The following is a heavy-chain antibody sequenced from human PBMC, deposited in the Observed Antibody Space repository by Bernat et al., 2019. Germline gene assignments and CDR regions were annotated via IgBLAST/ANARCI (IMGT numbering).Heavy chain of an antibody. D-gene: IGHD6-13*01. CDR1: GSTFSSYW. J-gene: IGHJ4*02. V-gene: IGHV3-7*01. Sequence: EVQLVESGGGLVQPGGSLRLSCAASGSTFSSYWMSWVRQAPGKGLEWVANIKQDGSEKYYVDSVKGRFTISRDNAKNSLYLQMNSLRAEDTAVYYCARVPGSAAAGEGFYFDYWGQGTLVTVSS. CDR2: IKQDGSEK. CDR3: ARVPGSAAAGEGFYFDY.